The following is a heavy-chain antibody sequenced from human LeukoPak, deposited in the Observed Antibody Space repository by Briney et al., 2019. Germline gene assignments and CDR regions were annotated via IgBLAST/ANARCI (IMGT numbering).Heavy chain of an antibody. CDR2: ISGSGGNT. CDR3: AKFSSTVTIDAFDI. Sequence: GGSLRLSCAASGFAFSNYPMSWVRQAPGKGLQWVSSISGSGGNTDYVDSVKGRFTISRDNSKNKLYLQMNGLRAEDTAVYYCAKFSSTVTIDAFDIWGQGTMVTVSS. CDR1: GFAFSNYP. D-gene: IGHD4-17*01. V-gene: IGHV3-23*01. J-gene: IGHJ3*02.